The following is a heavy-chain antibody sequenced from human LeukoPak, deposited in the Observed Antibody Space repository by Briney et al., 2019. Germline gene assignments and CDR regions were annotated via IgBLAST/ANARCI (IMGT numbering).Heavy chain of an antibody. Sequence: GEPLKISCKGSGYSLNSYWTGWLRRLPEKGLKWMRLIYPGDSDTKYSPSFQGQVTISADKSISTAYLQWSSLKASDTAMYYCARRDYGGKHFDYWGQGTLVTVSS. CDR3: ARRDYGGKHFDY. D-gene: IGHD4-23*01. J-gene: IGHJ4*02. CDR2: IYPGDSDT. CDR1: GYSLNSYW. V-gene: IGHV5-51*01.